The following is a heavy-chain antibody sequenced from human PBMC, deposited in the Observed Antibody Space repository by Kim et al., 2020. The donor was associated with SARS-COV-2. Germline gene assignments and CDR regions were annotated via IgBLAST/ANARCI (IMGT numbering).Heavy chain of an antibody. D-gene: IGHD5-18*01. CDR2: IYSGGSST. J-gene: IGHJ4*02. Sequence: GGSLRLSCAASGFTFSSYAMSWVRQAPGKGLEWVSVIYSGGSSTYYADSVKGRFTISRDNSKNTLYLQMNSLRAEDTAVYYCAKDLGAYSYGYAYDYWGQGTLVTVSS. V-gene: IGHV3-23*03. CDR1: GFTFSSYA. CDR3: AKDLGAYSYGYAYDY.